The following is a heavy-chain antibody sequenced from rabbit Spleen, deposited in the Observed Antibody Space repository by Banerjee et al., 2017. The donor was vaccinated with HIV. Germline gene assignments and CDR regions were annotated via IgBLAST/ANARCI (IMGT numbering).Heavy chain of an antibody. J-gene: IGHJ4*01. CDR1: GFSFSNKAV. V-gene: IGHV1S45*01. CDR3: VRGASSSGYYSL. CDR2: INAITGKA. D-gene: IGHD1-1*01. Sequence: QEQLVESGGGLVKPEGSLKLSCTASGFSFSNKAVMCWVRQAPGKGLEWIACINAITGKAVYANWVNGRFTIPSHNAQNPLYLQLNSLTAADTATYFCVRGASSSGYYSLWGQGTLVTVS.